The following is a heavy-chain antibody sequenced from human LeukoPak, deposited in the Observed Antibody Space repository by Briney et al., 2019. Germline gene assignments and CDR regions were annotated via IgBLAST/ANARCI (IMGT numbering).Heavy chain of an antibody. CDR3: ARGVGQQLVLNYFDY. CDR1: GFTFDDYG. CDR2: INWNGGST. V-gene: IGHV3-20*04. D-gene: IGHD6-13*01. Sequence: GGSLRLSCAASGFTFDDYGMSWVRQAPGKGLEWVSGINWNGGSTGYADSVKGRFTISRDNAKNSLYLQMNSLRAEDTAVYYCARGVGQQLVLNYFDYWGQGTLVTVSS. J-gene: IGHJ4*02.